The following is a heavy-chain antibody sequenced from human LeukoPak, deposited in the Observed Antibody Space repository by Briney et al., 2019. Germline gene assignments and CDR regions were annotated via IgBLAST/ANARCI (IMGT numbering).Heavy chain of an antibody. V-gene: IGHV3-74*01. CDR2: IASDGSST. D-gene: IGHD4-23*01. J-gene: IGHJ4*02. CDR3: ARGRPHGNDY. CDR1: GFTFSSYW. Sequence: GGSLRLSCSASGFTFSSYWMNWVRQAPGKGLVWVSRIASDGSSTTYADSVKGRFSISRDNAKNTLYLQMNSLRVEDTAVYYCARGRPHGNDYWGQGTLVTVSS.